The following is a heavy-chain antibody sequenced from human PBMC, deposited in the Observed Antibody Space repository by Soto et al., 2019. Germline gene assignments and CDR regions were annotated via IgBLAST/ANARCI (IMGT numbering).Heavy chain of an antibody. V-gene: IGHV3-23*01. D-gene: IGHD2-2*01. CDR1: GFTFSSYA. J-gene: IGHJ4*02. CDR3: AKLGSSSCYGRPDS. Sequence: GGSLRLSCAASGFTFSSYAMSWVRQAPGKGLEWLSVISGSGDNTYYANSVRGRFTISRDDSKNTLYLQMGSLRAEETAVYHCAKLGSSSCYGRPDSWGQGTLVTVSS. CDR2: ISGSGDNT.